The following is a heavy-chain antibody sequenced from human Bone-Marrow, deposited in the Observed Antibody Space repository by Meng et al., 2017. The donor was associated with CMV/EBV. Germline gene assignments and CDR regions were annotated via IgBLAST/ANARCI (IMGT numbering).Heavy chain of an antibody. J-gene: IGHJ6*02. CDR2: ISSSSSYI. CDR3: SSREYFSYYGVDV. Sequence: GESLKISCAASGFTFRSYSMNWVRQAPGKGLEWVSSISSSSSYIYYADSVKGRFTISRDNAKNSLYLQMNSLRAEDTAVYYCSSREYFSYYGVDVWGQGTTVTFSS. V-gene: IGHV3-21*01. CDR1: GFTFRSYS. D-gene: IGHD3-10*01.